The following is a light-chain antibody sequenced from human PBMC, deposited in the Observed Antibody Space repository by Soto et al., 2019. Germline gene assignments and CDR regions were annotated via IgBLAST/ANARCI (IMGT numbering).Light chain of an antibody. Sequence: DIQMTQSPSTLSASVGDRVTITCRASQSISSWLAWYQQKPGKAPKLLIYKASSLESGVTSRFSGSGSGTEFTLTSSSLQPDDFATYYCQHYNSYPWTFGQGTKVEIK. J-gene: IGKJ1*01. CDR3: QHYNSYPWT. V-gene: IGKV1-5*03. CDR2: KAS. CDR1: QSISSW.